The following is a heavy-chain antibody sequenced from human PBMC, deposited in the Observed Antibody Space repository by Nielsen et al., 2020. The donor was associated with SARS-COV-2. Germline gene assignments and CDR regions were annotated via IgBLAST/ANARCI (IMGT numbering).Heavy chain of an antibody. CDR2: IKQDGSEK. J-gene: IGHJ6*02. Sequence: GESLKISCAASGFTFSSYWMSWVRQAPGKGLEWVANIKQDGSEKYYVDSVKGRFTISRDNAKNSLYLQMNSLRAEDTAVYYCARSFFHYGDYGMDVWGQGTTVTVSS. CDR3: ARSFFHYGDYGMDV. CDR1: GFTFSSYW. V-gene: IGHV3-7*03. D-gene: IGHD4-17*01.